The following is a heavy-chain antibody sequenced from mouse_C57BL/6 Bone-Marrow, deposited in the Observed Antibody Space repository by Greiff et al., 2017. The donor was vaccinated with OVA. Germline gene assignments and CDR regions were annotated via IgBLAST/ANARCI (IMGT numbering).Heavy chain of an antibody. CDR2: INPGSGGT. D-gene: IGHD6-1*01. CDR3: ARPSYAMDY. J-gene: IGHJ4*01. Sequence: VQLQQSGAELVRPGTSVKVSCKASGYAFPNYLIEWVKQRPGQGLEGIGVINPGSGGTNYNEKFKGKATLTADKSSSTAYMHLRSLTSEDSAVYFCARPSYAMDYWGQGTSVTVSS. V-gene: IGHV1-54*01. CDR1: GYAFPNYL.